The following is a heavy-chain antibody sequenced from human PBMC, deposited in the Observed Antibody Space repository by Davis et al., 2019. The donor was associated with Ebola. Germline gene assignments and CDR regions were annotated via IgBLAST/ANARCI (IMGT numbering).Heavy chain of an antibody. CDR3: ARDGEIYPWAYYYYYGMDV. D-gene: IGHD3-10*01. Sequence: ASVKVSCKASGYTFTGYYMHWVRQAPGQGLEWMGWINPNSGGTNYAQKFQGRVTMTRDTSISTAYMELSRLRSDDTAVYYCARDGEIYPWAYYYYYGMDVWGQGTTVTVSS. J-gene: IGHJ6*02. V-gene: IGHV1-2*02. CDR2: INPNSGGT. CDR1: GYTFTGYY.